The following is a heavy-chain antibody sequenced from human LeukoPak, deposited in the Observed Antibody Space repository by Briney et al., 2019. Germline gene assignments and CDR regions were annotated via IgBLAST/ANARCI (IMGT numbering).Heavy chain of an antibody. CDR1: GYTFTSYG. CDR3: ARDSPAGIAAAGTAVKFDP. CDR2: ISAYNGNT. V-gene: IGHV1-18*01. Sequence: ASVKVSCKASGYTFTSYGISWVRQAPGQGLEWMGWISAYNGNTNYAQKLQGRVTMTTDTSTSTAYMELRSLRSDDTAVYYCARDSPAGIAAAGTAVKFDPWGQGTLVTVSS. J-gene: IGHJ5*02. D-gene: IGHD6-13*01.